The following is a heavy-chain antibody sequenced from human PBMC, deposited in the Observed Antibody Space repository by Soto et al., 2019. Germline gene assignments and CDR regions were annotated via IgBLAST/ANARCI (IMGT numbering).Heavy chain of an antibody. CDR3: ARTSSSTSPGEVYAFDI. V-gene: IGHV3-30*03. Sequence: GGSLRLSCAASGFTFSSYGMHWVRQAPGKGLEWVAVISYDGSNKYYADSVKGRFTISRDNSKNTLYLQMNSLRAEDTAVYYCARTSSSTSPGEVYAFDIWGQGTMVTVSS. CDR1: GFTFSSYG. J-gene: IGHJ3*02. CDR2: ISYDGSNK. D-gene: IGHD2-2*01.